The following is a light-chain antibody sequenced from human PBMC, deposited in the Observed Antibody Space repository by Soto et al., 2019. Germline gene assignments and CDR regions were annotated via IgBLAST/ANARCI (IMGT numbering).Light chain of an antibody. CDR3: CSYARSSTYV. V-gene: IGLV2-23*01. CDR2: EDS. CDR1: STDIGYYDL. J-gene: IGLJ1*01. Sequence: QSALTQPASVSGSPGQSITISCTGASTDIGYYDLVSWYQQHPGKAPKLMIYEDSTRPSGVSNRVSGSKSGNTASLTISGLQAEDEADYYCCSYARSSTYVFGTGTKLTVL.